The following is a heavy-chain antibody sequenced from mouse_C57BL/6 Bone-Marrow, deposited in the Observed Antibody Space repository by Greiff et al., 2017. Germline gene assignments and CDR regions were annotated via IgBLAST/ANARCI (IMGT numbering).Heavy chain of an antibody. D-gene: IGHD1-1*01. J-gene: IGHJ2*01. CDR2: INPSSGNT. CDR1: GYTFTSYW. CDR3: ERREKYYGRFDD. V-gene: IGHV1-7*01. Sequence: QVQLQQSGAELVKPGASVKLSCKASGYTFTSYWMHWVKQRPGQGLEWIGYINPSSGNTNYNEKFKDKATLTADKSSSTAYMQLSRLTYEDAAVYYCERREKYYGRFDDWGQGTTLTVSS.